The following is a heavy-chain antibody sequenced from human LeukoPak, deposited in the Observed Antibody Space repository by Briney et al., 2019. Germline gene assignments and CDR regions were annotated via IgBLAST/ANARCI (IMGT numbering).Heavy chain of an antibody. D-gene: IGHD1-26*01. V-gene: IGHV4-31*03. J-gene: IGHJ6*03. CDR1: GGSISSGGYY. CDR2: IYYSGST. CDR3: ARGRAFHPAGIVGATDYYYYMDV. Sequence: SQTLSLTCTVSGGSISSGGYYGSWIRQHPGKGLEWIGYIYYSGSTYYNPSLKSRVTISVDTSKNQFSLKLSSVTAADTAVYYCARGRAFHPAGIVGATDYYYYMDVWGKGTTVTVSS.